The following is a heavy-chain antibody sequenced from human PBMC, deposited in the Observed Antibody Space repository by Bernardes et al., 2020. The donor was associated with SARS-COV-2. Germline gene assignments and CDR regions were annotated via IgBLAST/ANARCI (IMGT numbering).Heavy chain of an antibody. CDR2: ISYDGSNK. Sequence: GGSLRLSCAASGFTFSSYGMHWVRQAPGKGLEWVAVISYDGSNKYYADSVKGRFTISRDNSKNTLYLQMNSLRAEDTAVYYCAKDLPLYYYDSSGPYWGQGTLVTVA. J-gene: IGHJ4*02. V-gene: IGHV3-30*18. CDR1: GFTFSSYG. D-gene: IGHD3-22*01. CDR3: AKDLPLYYYDSSGPY.